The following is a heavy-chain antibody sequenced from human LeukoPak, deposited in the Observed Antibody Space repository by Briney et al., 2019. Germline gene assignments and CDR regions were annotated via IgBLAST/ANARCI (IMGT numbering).Heavy chain of an antibody. D-gene: IGHD3-3*01. J-gene: IGHJ5*02. Sequence: PSQTLSLTCTVSGGSISSGGYYWSWIRQHPGKGLEWIGYIYYSGSTYYNPSLKSRVTISVDTSKNQFSLKLSSVTAADTAVYCCARARGMYYDFWSGYPYNWFDPWGQGTLVTVSS. CDR1: GGSISSGGYY. CDR2: IYYSGST. V-gene: IGHV4-31*03. CDR3: ARARGMYYDFWSGYPYNWFDP.